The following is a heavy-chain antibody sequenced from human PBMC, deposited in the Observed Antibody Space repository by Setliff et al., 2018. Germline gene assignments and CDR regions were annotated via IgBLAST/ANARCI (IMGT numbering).Heavy chain of an antibody. J-gene: IGHJ4*02. D-gene: IGHD3-16*02. CDR1: GYTFTDFY. V-gene: IGHV1-2*02. Sequence: EASVKVSCKTSGYTFTDFYIQWVRQAPGQGLEWMGWINPYTGDTDHAPKFQGRVTVTRDTSVTTAYMDLTRLTSDDTAVYYCARGGSIYDHVWGSYRFVDSWGQGTLVTVSS. CDR3: ARGGSIYDHVWGSYRFVDS. CDR2: INPYTGDT.